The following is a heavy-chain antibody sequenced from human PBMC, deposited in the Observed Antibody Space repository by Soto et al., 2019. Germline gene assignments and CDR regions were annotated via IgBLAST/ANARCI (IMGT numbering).Heavy chain of an antibody. CDR3: AKAASHWQLEPHPFDY. Sequence: GGSLRLSCAASGFTFSSYAMSWVRQAPGKGLEWVSAISGSGESTYYADSVKGRFTISRDNSKNTLYLQMNSLRAEDTAVYFCAKAASHWQLEPHPFDYWGQGTLVTVSS. V-gene: IGHV3-23*01. CDR1: GFTFSSYA. J-gene: IGHJ4*02. CDR2: ISGSGEST. D-gene: IGHD6-13*01.